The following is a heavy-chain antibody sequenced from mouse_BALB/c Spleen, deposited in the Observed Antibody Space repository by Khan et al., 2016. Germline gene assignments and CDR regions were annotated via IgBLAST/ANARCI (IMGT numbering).Heavy chain of an antibody. V-gene: IGHV3-8*02. Sequence: VQLKESGPSLVKPSQTLSLTCSVTGDSITSGYWNWIRKFPGNKLEYMGYISYSGSTYYNPSLNSRISFTRDTSKNQYYLQLNAVTTEDTATYYGARRGDRYARFAYWGQGTLVTVSA. D-gene: IGHD2-14*01. CDR1: GDSITSGY. CDR2: ISYSGST. J-gene: IGHJ3*01. CDR3: ARRGDRYARFAY.